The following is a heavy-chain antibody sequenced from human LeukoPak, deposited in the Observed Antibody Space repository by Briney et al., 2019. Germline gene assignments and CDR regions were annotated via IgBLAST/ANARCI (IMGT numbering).Heavy chain of an antibody. Sequence: GGSLRLSCAASGFTFSSYAMSWVRQAPGKGLEWVSAISGSGGSTYHADSVKGRFTISRDNSKNTLYLQMNSLRAEDTAVYYCAKDCSGGSCLDYWGQGTLVTVSS. V-gene: IGHV3-23*01. CDR2: ISGSGGST. CDR1: GFTFSSYA. D-gene: IGHD2-15*01. CDR3: AKDCSGGSCLDY. J-gene: IGHJ4*02.